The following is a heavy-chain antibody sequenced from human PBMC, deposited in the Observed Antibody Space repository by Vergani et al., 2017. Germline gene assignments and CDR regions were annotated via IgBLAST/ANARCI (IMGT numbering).Heavy chain of an antibody. CDR3: ARMSIVELYAFDI. V-gene: IGHV4-59*01. J-gene: IGHJ3*02. CDR1: GGSISSYY. D-gene: IGHD1-26*01. Sequence: QVQLQESGPGLVKPSETLSLTCTVSGGSISSYYWSWIRQPPGKGLEWIGYIYYSGSTNYNPSLKSRVTISVDKSKNQFSLKLSSVTAADTAVYYCARMSIVELYAFDIWGQGTMVTVSS. CDR2: IYYSGST.